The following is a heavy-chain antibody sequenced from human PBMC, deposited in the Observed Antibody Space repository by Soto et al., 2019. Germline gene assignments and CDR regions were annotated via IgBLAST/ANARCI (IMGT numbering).Heavy chain of an antibody. CDR3: AKESGGERYAAYFDL. J-gene: IGHJ4*02. CDR1: GFTLSNIG. V-gene: IGHV3-30*18. CDR2: ISAGGNTK. D-gene: IGHD2-21*01. Sequence: QVQLVESGGGVVQPGTSLRLACAASGFTLSNIGMQWVRQAPGKGLEWVAVISAGGNTKYYADSVKGRFIISGDNSKNTLFLQMNSLRTEDTAGYYCAKESGGERYAAYFDLWGQGTLVTVSA.